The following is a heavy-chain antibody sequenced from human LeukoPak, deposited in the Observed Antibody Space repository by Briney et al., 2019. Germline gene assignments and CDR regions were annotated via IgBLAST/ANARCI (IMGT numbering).Heavy chain of an antibody. CDR1: GDSVSSNGAA. V-gene: IGHV6-1*01. J-gene: IGHJ6*02. Sequence: SQTLSLTCAISGDSVSSNGAACNWIRQSPSRGLEWLGRTYYRSKWYNDYAVSVKSRITISPDTSKNQFSLQLNSVTPEDTAVYYCARARYNWNYIYYYGMDVWGQGTTVTVSS. CDR2: TYYRSKWYN. D-gene: IGHD1-7*01. CDR3: ARARYNWNYIYYYGMDV.